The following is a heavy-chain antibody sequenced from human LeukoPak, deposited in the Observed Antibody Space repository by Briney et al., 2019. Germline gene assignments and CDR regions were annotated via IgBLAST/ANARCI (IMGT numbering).Heavy chain of an antibody. D-gene: IGHD3-22*01. CDR2: ISSSGSTI. V-gene: IGHV3-48*03. Sequence: GGSLRLSCAASGFTFSSYEMNWVRQAPGKGLEWISYISSSGSTIYYADSVKGRFTISRDNAKNSLYLQMNSLRAEDTAVYYCAREVSSGSNDAFDIWGQGTMVTVSS. J-gene: IGHJ3*02. CDR3: AREVSSGSNDAFDI. CDR1: GFTFSSYE.